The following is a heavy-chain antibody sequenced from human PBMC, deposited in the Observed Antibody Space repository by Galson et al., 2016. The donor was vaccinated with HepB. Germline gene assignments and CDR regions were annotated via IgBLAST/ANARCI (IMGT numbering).Heavy chain of an antibody. V-gene: IGHV1-18*01. CDR2: ISTYSGNT. J-gene: IGHJ4*02. CDR1: GYTFTSYG. CDR3: ARGGKGGYCTKGVCLSFAY. D-gene: IGHD2-8*01. Sequence: SVKVSCKASGYTFTSYGISWVRQAPGQGLEWMGWISTYSGNTNYGKRLQDRVTMTTDTSTNTAYMELRSLRSDDTAVYYCARGGKGGYCTKGVCLSFAYWGQGTLVTVSS.